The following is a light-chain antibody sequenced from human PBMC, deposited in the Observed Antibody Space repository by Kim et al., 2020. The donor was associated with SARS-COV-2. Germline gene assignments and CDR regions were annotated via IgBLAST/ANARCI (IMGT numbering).Light chain of an antibody. CDR3: QQYNNWPPWT. Sequence: SPGERAALSCRASQSVSSNLAWYQQKPGQAPRLLIYGASTRATGIPARFSGSGSGTEFTLTISSLQSEDFAVYYCQQYNNWPPWTFGQGTKVEIK. CDR1: QSVSSN. J-gene: IGKJ1*01. V-gene: IGKV3-15*01. CDR2: GAS.